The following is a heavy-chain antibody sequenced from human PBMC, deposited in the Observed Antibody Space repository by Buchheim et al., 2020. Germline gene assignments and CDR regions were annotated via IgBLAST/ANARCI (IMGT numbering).Heavy chain of an antibody. D-gene: IGHD3-3*01. CDR1: GYTFTGYY. CDR3: ARTRITIFGVGRDAFDI. V-gene: IGHV1-2*04. CDR2: INPNSGGT. Sequence: QVQLVQSGAEVKKPGASVKVSCKASGYTFTGYYMHWVRQAPGQGLEWMGWINPNSGGTNYAQKFQGWVTMTRDPSISTAYMELSRLRSDDTAVYYCARTRITIFGVGRDAFDIWGQGT. J-gene: IGHJ3*02.